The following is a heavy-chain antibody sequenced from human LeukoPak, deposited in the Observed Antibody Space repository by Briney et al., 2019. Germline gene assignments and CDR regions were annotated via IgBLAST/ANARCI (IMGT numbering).Heavy chain of an antibody. Sequence: PGGSLRLSCAASGFTVSSYYMSWVRQAPGKGLGWVSVIYSGGSAYYADSVKGRFTISRDNSKNTLYLQINSLRAEDTAVYYCARDLGRGYSNYWGQGTLVTVSS. CDR1: GFTVSSYY. V-gene: IGHV3-66*01. CDR3: ARDLGRGYSNY. CDR2: IYSGGSA. D-gene: IGHD3-16*01. J-gene: IGHJ4*02.